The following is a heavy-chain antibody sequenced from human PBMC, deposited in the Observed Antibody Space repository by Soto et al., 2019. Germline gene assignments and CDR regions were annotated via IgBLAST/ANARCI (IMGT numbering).Heavy chain of an antibody. CDR3: ARESINMVRGVDY. CDR2: IWYDGSNK. CDR1: GFTFSSYG. D-gene: IGHD3-10*01. Sequence: QVQLVESGGGVVQPGRSLRLSCAASGFTFSSYGMHWVRQAPGKGLEWVAVIWYDGSNKYYAYSVKGRFTISRDNSKNTLYLQMNSLRAEDTAVYYCARESINMVRGVDYWGQGTLVTVSS. V-gene: IGHV3-33*01. J-gene: IGHJ4*02.